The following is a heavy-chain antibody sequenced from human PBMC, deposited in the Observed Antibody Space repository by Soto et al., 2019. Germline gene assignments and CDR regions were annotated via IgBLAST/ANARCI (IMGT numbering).Heavy chain of an antibody. CDR1: GLNLSHPW. CDR2: IKSKTDGGTA. V-gene: IGHV3-15*01. CDR3: TTGIYYDILTGYHNVAY. D-gene: IGHD3-9*01. Sequence: LRLSCAASGLNLSHPWMTWVRQAAGKGLGWVGRIKSKTDGGTADYAAPVKGRFTSSRDDSKNTVYLQMNSLKTEDTAVYYCTTGIYYDILTGYHNVAYWGQGTLVTVSS. J-gene: IGHJ4*02.